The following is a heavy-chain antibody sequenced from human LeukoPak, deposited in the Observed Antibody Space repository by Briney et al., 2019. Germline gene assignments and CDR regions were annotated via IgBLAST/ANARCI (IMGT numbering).Heavy chain of an antibody. D-gene: IGHD6-13*01. J-gene: IGHJ4*02. CDR2: INIDGSRT. CDR1: GFTFSSYG. Sequence: PGRSLRLSCAASGFTFSSYGMHWVRQAPGKGLVWVSLINIDGSRTTYADSVKGRFTISRDNAKNTLYLQMNSLRAEDTAVYYCARESGYTYGAWGQGTLVTVSS. V-gene: IGHV3-74*01. CDR3: ARESGYTYGA.